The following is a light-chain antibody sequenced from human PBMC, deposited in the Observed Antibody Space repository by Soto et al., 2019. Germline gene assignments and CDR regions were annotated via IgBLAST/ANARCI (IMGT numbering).Light chain of an antibody. V-gene: IGKV3D-15*01. J-gene: IGKJ5*01. Sequence: EVVMTQSPATLSVSPGERATLSCRASQSISRKLAWYQQKPGQAPRLLIYGASTRATDIPARFSGSGSGTELTLTISRLQSEDLAVYYCQQYNKWHSITFGQGTRLAIK. CDR2: GAS. CDR3: QQYNKWHSIT. CDR1: QSISRK.